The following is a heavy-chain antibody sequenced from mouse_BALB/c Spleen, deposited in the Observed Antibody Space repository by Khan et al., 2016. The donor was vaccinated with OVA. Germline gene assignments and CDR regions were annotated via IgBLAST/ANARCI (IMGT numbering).Heavy chain of an antibody. J-gene: IGHJ4*01. CDR1: GYSITSNYA. CDR3: ARGNYYGYAMDY. Sequence: EVQLQESGPGLVKPSQSLSLTCTVTGYSITSNYAWNWIRQFPGNKLEWMVYISYSGSTNYNPSLKSRISITRYTSKNQFFLQLNSVTTEDTATYYGARGNYYGYAMDYWGQGTSITVSS. V-gene: IGHV3-2*02. CDR2: ISYSGST. D-gene: IGHD1-1*01.